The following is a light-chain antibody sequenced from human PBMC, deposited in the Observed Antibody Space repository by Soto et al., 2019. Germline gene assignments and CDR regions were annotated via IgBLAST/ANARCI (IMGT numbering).Light chain of an antibody. CDR1: QSLSNF. V-gene: IGKV1-39*01. J-gene: IGKJ2*01. CDR3: QQTYSTPGYT. Sequence: DIQMTPSPSSLSSSVGDRVTITCRASQSLSNFLNWYQQKPGKAPKLLIYGASTLQSWVPSRFSGGGSGTDFTLTISSLQPEDFATYYCQQTYSTPGYTFAQGTKLEIK. CDR2: GAS.